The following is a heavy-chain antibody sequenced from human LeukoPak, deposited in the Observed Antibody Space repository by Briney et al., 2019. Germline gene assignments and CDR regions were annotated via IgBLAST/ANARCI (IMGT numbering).Heavy chain of an antibody. Sequence: PSETLSLTCTVSGGSISSYYWSWIRQPPGKGLEWIGYIYYSGSTNYNPSLKSRVDISLDTSKNQISLKLTSVSAADTAVYFCARAPTRSSDILTGYLFDCWGQGTLVTVSS. CDR2: IYYSGST. D-gene: IGHD3-9*01. J-gene: IGHJ4*02. CDR3: ARAPTRSSDILTGYLFDC. CDR1: GGSISSYY. V-gene: IGHV4-59*12.